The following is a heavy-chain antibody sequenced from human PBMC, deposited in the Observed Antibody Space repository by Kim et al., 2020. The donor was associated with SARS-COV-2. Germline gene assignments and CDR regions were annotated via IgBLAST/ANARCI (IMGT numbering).Heavy chain of an antibody. D-gene: IGHD6-13*01. Sequence: KGRFTISRNHAKNSRYLQMNSLRAEDTAVYYCARGSRVLIANSYYYYGMDVWGQGTTVTVSS. CDR3: ARGSRVLIANSYYYYGMDV. V-gene: IGHV3-48*03. J-gene: IGHJ6*02.